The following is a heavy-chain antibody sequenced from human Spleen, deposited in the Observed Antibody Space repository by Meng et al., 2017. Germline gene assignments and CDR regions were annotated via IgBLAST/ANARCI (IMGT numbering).Heavy chain of an antibody. J-gene: IGHJ4*02. CDR1: GYTFTSYA. V-gene: IGHV1-18*01. CDR2: ISGYNGDT. Sequence: ASVKVSCKASGYTFTSYAIAWFRQAPGQGLEWLGWISGYNGDTYYAQNFQDRVTMTTDTSTNIASMEVRSLISDDTAVYYCARSPIDKYDLSALPLDYWGQGTLVTVSS. CDR3: ARSPIDKYDLSALPLDY. D-gene: IGHD3-22*01.